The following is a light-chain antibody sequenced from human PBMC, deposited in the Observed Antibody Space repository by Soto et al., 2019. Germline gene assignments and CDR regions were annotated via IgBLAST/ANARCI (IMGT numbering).Light chain of an antibody. J-gene: IGKJ1*01. V-gene: IGKV3-20*01. CDR2: GAS. CDR1: QSVSSN. CDR3: QQYGSSRT. Sequence: SPATLSVPPAERATLPCRASQSVSSNLARYQQKPGQAPRLLIYGASNRATGIPDRFSGSGSGTDFTLTISRLEPEDFAVYYCQQYGSSRTFGQGTKVDVK.